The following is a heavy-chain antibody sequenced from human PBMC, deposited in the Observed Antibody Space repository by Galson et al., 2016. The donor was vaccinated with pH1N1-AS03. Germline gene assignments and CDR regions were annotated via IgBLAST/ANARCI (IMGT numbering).Heavy chain of an antibody. Sequence: SLRLSCAVSGFSVAKHYMSWVREAPGKGLEWVSSIYTGGDTFYTDSRRRRFTISRDDYKNTLYLQMNSLKAANAAIYYCARVDSSPYSVGWVPFDYWGQGTLVTVSS. CDR1: GFSVAKHY. J-gene: IGHJ4*02. CDR3: ARVDSSPYSVGWVPFDY. CDR2: IYTGGDT. D-gene: IGHD5/OR15-5a*01. V-gene: IGHV3-53*01.